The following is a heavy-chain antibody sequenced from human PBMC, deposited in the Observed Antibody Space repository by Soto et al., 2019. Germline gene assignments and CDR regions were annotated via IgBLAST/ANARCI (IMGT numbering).Heavy chain of an antibody. CDR3: AHSITIFGVVIIAFEN. V-gene: IGHV2-5*02. CDR2: IYWDDDK. CDR1: GFSLSTSGVG. D-gene: IGHD3-3*01. Sequence: SGPTLVNPTQTLTLTCPFSGFSLSTSGVGVGWIRQPPGKALEWLALIYWDDDKRYSPSLKSRLTITKDTSKNQVVLTMTNMDPVDTATYYCAHSITIFGVVIIAFENWGQGTLVTVSS. J-gene: IGHJ4*02.